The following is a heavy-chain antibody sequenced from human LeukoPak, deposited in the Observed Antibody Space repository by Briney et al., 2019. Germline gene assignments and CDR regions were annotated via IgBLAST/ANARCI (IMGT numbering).Heavy chain of an antibody. CDR2: INHSGST. V-gene: IGHV4-34*01. CDR3: AVKYYPFDY. Sequence: SETPSLTCAVYGGSFSGYYWSWIRQPPGKGLEWIGEINHSGSTNYNPSLKSRVTISVDTSKNQFSLKLSSVTAADTAVYYCAVKYYPFDYWGQGTLVTVSS. J-gene: IGHJ4*02. CDR1: GGSFSGYY. D-gene: IGHD2/OR15-2a*01.